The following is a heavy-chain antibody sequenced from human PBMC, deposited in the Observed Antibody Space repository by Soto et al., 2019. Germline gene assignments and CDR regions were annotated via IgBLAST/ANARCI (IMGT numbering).Heavy chain of an antibody. V-gene: IGHV3-21*01. CDR1: GFTFSSYS. CDR2: ISSSSSYI. Sequence: EVQLVESGGGLVKPGGSLRLSCAASGFTFSSYSMNWVRQAPGKGLEWVSSISSSSSYIYYADSVKGRFTISRDNAKNSLYLQMNSLRAEDTAVYYCARGVGLQAVTNGLFDYWGQGTLVTVSS. J-gene: IGHJ4*02. D-gene: IGHD4-17*01. CDR3: ARGVGLQAVTNGLFDY.